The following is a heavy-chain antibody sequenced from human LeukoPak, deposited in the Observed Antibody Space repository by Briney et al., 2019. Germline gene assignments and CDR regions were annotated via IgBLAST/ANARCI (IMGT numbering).Heavy chain of an antibody. CDR1: GFTFSSYE. V-gene: IGHV3-48*03. D-gene: IGHD5-24*01. CDR2: ISSSGSTI. J-gene: IGHJ3*02. CDR3: ARGKIGWLQPSGDAFDI. Sequence: GGSLRLSCAASGFTFSSYEMNWVRQAPGKGLEWVSYISSSGSTIYYADSVKGRFTISRDNAKNSLYLQMNSLRAEDTAVYYCARGKIGWLQPSGDAFDIWGQGTMVTVSS.